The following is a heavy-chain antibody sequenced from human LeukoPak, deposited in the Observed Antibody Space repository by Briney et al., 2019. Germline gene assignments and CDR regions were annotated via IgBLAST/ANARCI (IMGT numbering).Heavy chain of an antibody. Sequence: GGSLRLSCAASGFTFSSYSMNWVRQAPGKGLEWVSSISSSSSYIYYADSVKGRFTISRDNAKNSLYLQMNSLRAEDTAVYYCARDPGIVGAHFDYWGQGTLVTVSS. CDR1: GFTFSSYS. J-gene: IGHJ4*02. CDR2: ISSSSSYI. D-gene: IGHD1-26*01. V-gene: IGHV3-21*01. CDR3: ARDPGIVGAHFDY.